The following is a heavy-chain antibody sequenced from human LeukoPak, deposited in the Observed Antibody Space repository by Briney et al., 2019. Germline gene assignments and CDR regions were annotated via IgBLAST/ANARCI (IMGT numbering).Heavy chain of an antibody. CDR3: VRYRSGWYRYDY. D-gene: IGHD6-19*01. CDR2: MYYSENT. CDR1: GDSISCSTYS. J-gene: IGHJ4*02. Sequence: SETLSLTCTVSGDSISCSTYSWGWVRQPPGKGLEWIGYMYYSENTYYNPSLKSRVTISVDTSNIQFSLKLSSVTAADTAVYYCVRYRSGWYRYDYWGQGTLVTVSS. V-gene: IGHV4-39*01.